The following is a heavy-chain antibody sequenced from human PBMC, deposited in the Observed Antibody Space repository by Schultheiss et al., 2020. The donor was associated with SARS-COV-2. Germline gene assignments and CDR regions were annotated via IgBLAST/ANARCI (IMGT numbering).Heavy chain of an antibody. D-gene: IGHD6-13*01. J-gene: IGHJ4*02. Sequence: GGSLRLSCVASGFTFDDYAIHWVRQAPGKGLEWVSGISWNSYSIGYADSVKGRFTISRDNAKNSLNLQMNSLRAEDTALYYCAKNPRSGSSSWYTIDFWGQGTLVTVAS. CDR2: ISWNSYSI. V-gene: IGHV3-9*01. CDR3: AKNPRSGSSSWYTIDF. CDR1: GFTFDDYA.